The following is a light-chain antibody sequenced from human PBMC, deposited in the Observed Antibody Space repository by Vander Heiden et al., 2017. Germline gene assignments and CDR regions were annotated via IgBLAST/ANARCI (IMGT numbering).Light chain of an antibody. CDR1: QSVSSQ. CDR2: GTS. J-gene: IGKJ4*01. CDR3: QQYKRWPRT. V-gene: IGKV3-15*01. Sequence: EIVMTESYATLSVSPGERASLSCWASQSVSSQLAWYQQKPGQAPRLLIYGTSTRAAGVPARFSGSGSGTHFTLTIASLQSEDFAVYYCQQYKRWPRTFGGGTKVEIK.